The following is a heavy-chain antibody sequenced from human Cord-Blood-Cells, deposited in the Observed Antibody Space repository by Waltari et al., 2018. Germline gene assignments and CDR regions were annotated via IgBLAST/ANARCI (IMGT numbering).Heavy chain of an antibody. Sequence: GQLQESGPGLVKPSQTLSLTCTVSGGSISSGDYYWSWLRQPPGKGLEWIGYIYYSGSTYYNPSLKSRCTISVDTSKNQFSLKLSSVTAADTAGYYCARDLGGVVPAAIRGNYYYGMDVWGQGTTVTVSS. CDR2: IYYSGST. CDR3: ARDLGGVVPAAIRGNYYYGMDV. D-gene: IGHD2-2*02. V-gene: IGHV4-30-4*01. J-gene: IGHJ6*02. CDR1: GGSISSGDYY.